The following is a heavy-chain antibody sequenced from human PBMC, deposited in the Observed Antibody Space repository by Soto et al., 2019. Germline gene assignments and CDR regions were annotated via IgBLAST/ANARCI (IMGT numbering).Heavy chain of an antibody. J-gene: IGHJ3*01. D-gene: IGHD4-17*01. Sequence: EVQLLESGGGLVQPGQSLRISCAASGFTFSTYALTWVRQPPGKGLEWVAAITGSGAPANYADSVKGRFTISRDNSKNPLYLQMNSLTAEDTAVYFCAKDPNGDYVGAFDFWGRGTMVTVSS. CDR1: GFTFSTYA. V-gene: IGHV3-23*01. CDR3: AKDPNGDYVGAFDF. CDR2: ITGSGAPA.